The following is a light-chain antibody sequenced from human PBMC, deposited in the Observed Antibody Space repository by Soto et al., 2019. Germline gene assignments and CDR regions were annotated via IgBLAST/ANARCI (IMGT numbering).Light chain of an antibody. CDR2: EVS. CDR1: SSDVGAYNR. V-gene: IGLV2-18*02. CDR3: SSYTSSGTVV. Sequence: QSALTQPPSVSGSPGQSVTISCTGTSSDVGAYNRVSWYQQPPGTAPKLMIYEVSYRPSGVPDRFSGSKSDNTASQTISGLQAEDEADYYCSSYTSSGTVVFGGGTKLTVL. J-gene: IGLJ2*01.